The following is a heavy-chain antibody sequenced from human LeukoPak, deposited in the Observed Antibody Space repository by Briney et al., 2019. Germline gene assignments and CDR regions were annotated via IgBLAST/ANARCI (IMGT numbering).Heavy chain of an antibody. J-gene: IGHJ4*02. Sequence: GGSLRLSCAASGFTFSSYAMTWVRQAPGKGLEWVSSMSSGGSYIYYADSGRGRFSISRDNAKNSLYLLMNRLRAEDTAVYYCARDRPTGASRLFVVQWGQGTLVTVSS. CDR3: ARDRPTGASRLFVVQ. V-gene: IGHV3-21*01. D-gene: IGHD3-3*01. CDR2: MSSGGSYI. CDR1: GFTFSSYA.